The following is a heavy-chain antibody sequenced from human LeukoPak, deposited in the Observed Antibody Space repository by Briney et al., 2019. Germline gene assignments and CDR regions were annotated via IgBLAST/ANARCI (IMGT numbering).Heavy chain of an antibody. CDR1: GFTFSSYW. CDR3: ARGTRIAYYDFWSGYQYFDY. J-gene: IGHJ4*02. Sequence: PGGSLRLSCAASGFTFSSYWMSWVRQAPGKGLEWVANIKQDGSEKYYVDSVKGRFTISRDNAKNSLYLQMNSLRAEDTAVYSCARGTRIAYYDFWSGYQYFDYWGQGTLVTVSS. CDR2: IKQDGSEK. V-gene: IGHV3-7*01. D-gene: IGHD3-3*01.